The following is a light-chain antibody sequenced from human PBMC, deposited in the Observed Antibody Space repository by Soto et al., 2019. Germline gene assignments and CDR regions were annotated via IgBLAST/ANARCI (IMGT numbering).Light chain of an antibody. Sequence: EIVLTQSPGTLSLSPGERATLSCRASQSVSSIYLAWYQQKPGQAPRLLIYGASSRATGIPDRFSGSGSGTDFTLTISRLEPEDFAVYYRQQYGSSALTFGGGTKVDIK. V-gene: IGKV3-20*01. CDR2: GAS. CDR3: QQYGSSALT. J-gene: IGKJ4*01. CDR1: QSVSSIY.